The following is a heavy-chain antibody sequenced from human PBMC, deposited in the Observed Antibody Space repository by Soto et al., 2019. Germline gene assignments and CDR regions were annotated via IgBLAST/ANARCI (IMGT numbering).Heavy chain of an antibody. D-gene: IGHD6-6*01. CDR2: IYWDDDK. CDR1: GFSLSTSGVG. CDR3: AHRRKGSSQGKAVAFDY. J-gene: IGHJ4*02. Sequence: QITLKESGPTLVKPTQTLTLTCTFSGFSLSTSGVGVGWIRQPPGKALEWLALIYWDDDKRYSPSLKSRLTITKDTSKNQVVLTMTNMDPVDTATYYCAHRRKGSSQGKAVAFDYWGQGTLVTVSS. V-gene: IGHV2-5*02.